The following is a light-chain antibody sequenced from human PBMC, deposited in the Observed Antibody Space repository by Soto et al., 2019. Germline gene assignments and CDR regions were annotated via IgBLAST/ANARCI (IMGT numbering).Light chain of an antibody. V-gene: IGKV3-15*01. Sequence: EIVMTQSPATLSVSPGEGVTLSCRASESVRSKVAWYQQKPGQAPRLLIYGSSTRATGIPDRFRGSGSGTEYPRTISSLQSEECAAYYCQQYNSWPPITFGQGTRLEI. J-gene: IGKJ5*01. CDR3: QQYNSWPPIT. CDR1: ESVRSK. CDR2: GSS.